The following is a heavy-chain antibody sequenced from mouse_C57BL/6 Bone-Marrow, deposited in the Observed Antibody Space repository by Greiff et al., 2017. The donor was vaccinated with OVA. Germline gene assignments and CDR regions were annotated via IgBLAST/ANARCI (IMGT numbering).Heavy chain of an antibody. CDR2: ISSGSSTI. CDR1: GFTFSDYG. J-gene: IGHJ3*01. Sequence: EVQLVESGGGLVKPGGCLKLSCAASGFTFSDYGMHWVRQAPEKGLEWVAYISSGSSTIYYADTVKGRFTISRDNAKNTLFLQMTSLRSEDTAMYYCARDDGYYQAWFAYWGQGTLVTVSA. D-gene: IGHD2-3*01. V-gene: IGHV5-17*01. CDR3: ARDDGYYQAWFAY.